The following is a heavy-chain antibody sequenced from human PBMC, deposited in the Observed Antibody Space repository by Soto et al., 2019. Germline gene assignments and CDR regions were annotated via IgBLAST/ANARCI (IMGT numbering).Heavy chain of an antibody. J-gene: IGHJ4*02. CDR2: INPNSGGT. Sequence: ASVKVSCKASGYTFTGYYMHWVRQAPGQGLEWMGWINPNSGGTNYAQKFQGWVTMTRDTSISTAYMELSRLRSDDTAVYYCARDREWELPHFDYWGQGTLVTVSS. V-gene: IGHV1-2*04. CDR3: ARDREWELPHFDY. D-gene: IGHD1-26*01. CDR1: GYTFTGYY.